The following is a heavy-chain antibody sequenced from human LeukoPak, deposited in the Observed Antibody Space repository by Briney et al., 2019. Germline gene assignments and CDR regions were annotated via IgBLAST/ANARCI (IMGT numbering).Heavy chain of an antibody. Sequence: ASVKVSCKASGYTFTGYYMHWVRQAPGQGLEWMGIINPSGGSTSYAQKFQGRVTMTRDTSTSTVYMELSCLRSEDTAVYYCARGGEYYGSGSYYNLDYWGQGTLVTVSS. J-gene: IGHJ4*02. V-gene: IGHV1-46*01. CDR1: GYTFTGYY. CDR3: ARGGEYYGSGSYYNLDY. D-gene: IGHD3-10*01. CDR2: INPSGGST.